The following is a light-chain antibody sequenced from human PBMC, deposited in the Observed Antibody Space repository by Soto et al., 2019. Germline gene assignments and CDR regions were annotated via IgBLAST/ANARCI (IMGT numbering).Light chain of an antibody. Sequence: QSVLTQPPSVSGTPAQRVTISCSGSSSNIGSNTVNWYQQLPGAAPRLLIYSNNQRPSGVPDRFSGSKSDTSASLAISGLQSEDEADYYCGTWDDSLNSYVFGTGTQLTVL. CDR3: GTWDDSLNSYV. CDR2: SNN. V-gene: IGLV1-44*01. J-gene: IGLJ1*01. CDR1: SSNIGSNT.